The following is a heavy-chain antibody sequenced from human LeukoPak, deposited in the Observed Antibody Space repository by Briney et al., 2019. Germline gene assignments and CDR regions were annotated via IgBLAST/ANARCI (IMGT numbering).Heavy chain of an antibody. CDR2: IYDSGST. CDR3: ARTLLGIDYGSGSYDFDY. V-gene: IGHV4-39*01. CDR1: GGSISSSSYY. D-gene: IGHD3-10*01. J-gene: IGHJ4*02. Sequence: SETLSLTCTVSGGSISSSSYYWGWIRQPPGKGLEWIGSIYDSGSTYYNPSLKSRVTISVDTSKNQFSLKLSSVTAADTAVYYCARTLLGIDYGSGSYDFDYWGQGTLVTVSS.